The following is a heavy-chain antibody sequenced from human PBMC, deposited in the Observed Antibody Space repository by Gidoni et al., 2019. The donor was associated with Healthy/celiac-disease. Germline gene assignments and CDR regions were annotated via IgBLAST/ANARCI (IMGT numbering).Heavy chain of an antibody. CDR3: ARGVGGYSYGSCDY. V-gene: IGHV1-69*06. Sequence: VQLVQSGAEVKKPGSSVKVSCTASGGTCSSYDISWVRQAPGQGLEWMGGIIPSFGTANYAEKFQGRVTITADKATSTAYMELSSLRAEDTAVYYCARGVGGYSYGSCDYWGQGTLVTVSS. D-gene: IGHD5-18*01. J-gene: IGHJ4*02. CDR2: IIPSFGTA. CDR1: GGTCSSYD.